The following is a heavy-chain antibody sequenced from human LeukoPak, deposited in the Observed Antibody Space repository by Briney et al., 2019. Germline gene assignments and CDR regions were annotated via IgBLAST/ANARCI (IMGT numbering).Heavy chain of an antibody. CDR2: INSDGSST. Sequence: GGSLRLSCAASGFTFSSYWMRWVRQAPGKGLVWVSRINSDGSSTSYADSVKSRSTISRDNAKNTLYLQMNSLRAEDTAVYYCASGYCSGGSCYSYSYYYYGMDVWGKGTTVTVSS. CDR1: GFTFSSYW. CDR3: ASGYCSGGSCYSYSYYYYGMDV. J-gene: IGHJ6*04. D-gene: IGHD2-15*01. V-gene: IGHV3-74*01.